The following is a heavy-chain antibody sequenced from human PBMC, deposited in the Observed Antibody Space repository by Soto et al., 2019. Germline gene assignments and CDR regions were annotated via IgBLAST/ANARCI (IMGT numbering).Heavy chain of an antibody. Sequence: SETLSLTCTVSGGSISSGDYYWSWIRQPPGKGLEWIGYIYYSGGTYYNPSLKSRVTISVDTSKNQFSLKLSSVTAADTAVYYCAREGRYDYVWGSYRVLLGAFDIWGQGTMVTVSS. CDR3: AREGRYDYVWGSYRVLLGAFDI. CDR2: IYYSGGT. J-gene: IGHJ3*02. D-gene: IGHD3-16*02. CDR1: GGSISSGDYY. V-gene: IGHV4-30-4*01.